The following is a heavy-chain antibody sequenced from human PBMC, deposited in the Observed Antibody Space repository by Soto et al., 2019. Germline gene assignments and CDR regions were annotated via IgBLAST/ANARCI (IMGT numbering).Heavy chain of an antibody. CDR2: IGTAGDP. CDR3: ARQSRTSFDY. J-gene: IGHJ4*02. CDR1: GFTFSSYD. V-gene: IGHV3-13*05. Sequence: GGSLRLSCAASGFTFSSYDMHWVRQTTGKGLEWVSGIGTAGDPSYPDSVKGRFTISRENAKNSVYLQMNSLRAGDTAAYFCARQSRTSFDYWGQGTLVTVSS. D-gene: IGHD2-8*01.